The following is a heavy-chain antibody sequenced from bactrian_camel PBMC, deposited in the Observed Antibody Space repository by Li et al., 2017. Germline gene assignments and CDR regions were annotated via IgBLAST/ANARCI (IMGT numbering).Heavy chain of an antibody. CDR2: IDRAGSP. CDR3: AVDPCGGSTYFLSLRKPHGY. Sequence: QLVESGGGSVQAGGSLRLSCAASGDNVGKIYMAWFRQAPGKEREGVAAIDRAGSPTYTYSVKDRFTISKDNAKNTLYLQMNDLKPEDTALYYCAVDPCGGSTYFLSLRKPHGYWGQGTQVTVS. D-gene: IGHD7*01. V-gene: IGHV3S53*01. J-gene: IGHJ6*01. CDR1: GDNVGKIY.